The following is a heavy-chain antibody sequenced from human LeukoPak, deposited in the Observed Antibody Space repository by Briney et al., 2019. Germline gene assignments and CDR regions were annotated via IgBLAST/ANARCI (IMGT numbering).Heavy chain of an antibody. CDR2: INAGNGNT. J-gene: IGHJ4*02. CDR3: ARDYSSSWYFDY. D-gene: IGHD6-13*01. Sequence: ASVKVSCEASGYTFTSYAMHWVRQAPGQRLEWMGWINAGNGNTKYSQKFQGRVTITRDTSASTAYMELSSLRSEDTAVYYCARDYSSSWYFDYWGQGTLVTVSS. V-gene: IGHV1-3*01. CDR1: GYTFTSYA.